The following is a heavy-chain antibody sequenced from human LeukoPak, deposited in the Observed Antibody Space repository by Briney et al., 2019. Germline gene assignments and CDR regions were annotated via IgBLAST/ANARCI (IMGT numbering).Heavy chain of an antibody. CDR1: GFSFTSYG. D-gene: IGHD4-23*01. CDR2: IWYDGTNK. Sequence: GGSLRLSCAASGFSFTSYGMHWVRQAPGKGLEWVAVIWYDGTNKHYADSVKGRYTISRDTSNNMLYLQMSSLRAEDTAVYYCARVSESGNSDYWGQGTLVTVSS. CDR3: ARVSESGNSDY. V-gene: IGHV3-33*01. J-gene: IGHJ4*02.